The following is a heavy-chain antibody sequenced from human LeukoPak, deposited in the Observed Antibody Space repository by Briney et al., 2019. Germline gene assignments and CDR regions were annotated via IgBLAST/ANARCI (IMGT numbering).Heavy chain of an antibody. CDR3: TFDSRFDY. J-gene: IGHJ4*02. Sequence: PGGSLRLSCAASGFTFSSYAMSWVRQAPGKGLEWVSGTTGNGASTYYSDSVKGRFAISRDNSKNTLYLQMNSLRAEDTAVYYCTFDSRFDYWGQGTLVSVSS. V-gene: IGHV3-23*01. D-gene: IGHD3-22*01. CDR1: GFTFSSYA. CDR2: TTGNGAST.